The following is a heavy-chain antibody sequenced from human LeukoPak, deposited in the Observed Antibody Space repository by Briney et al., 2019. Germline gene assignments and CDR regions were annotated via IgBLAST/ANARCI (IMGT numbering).Heavy chain of an antibody. D-gene: IGHD2-2*01. V-gene: IGHV4-39*01. Sequence: SETLSLTCTVSGGSISSSDYYWGWIRQPPGKGLEWIGSIYYSGTTYYNPSLKSRVTISVDTSKNQFSLKLSSVTAADTAVYYCARVPAAINFDYWGQGTLVTVSS. CDR3: ARVPAAINFDY. CDR1: GGSISSSDYY. CDR2: IYYSGTT. J-gene: IGHJ4*02.